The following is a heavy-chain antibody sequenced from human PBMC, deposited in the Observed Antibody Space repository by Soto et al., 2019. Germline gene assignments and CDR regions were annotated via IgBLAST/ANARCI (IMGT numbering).Heavy chain of an antibody. D-gene: IGHD3-10*01. CDR1: GFTFRTYA. CDR3: AKMPTGSGSSKFDY. J-gene: IGHJ4*02. V-gene: IGHV3-23*01. CDR2: ISGSGSFT. Sequence: DVQLLEAGGGLMKPGGSLRLSCAASGFTFRTYAMNWVRQAPGKGLEWISAISGSGSFTHYADSVRGRFTISRDNSQNQLYLQMNTLRGDDTAMYYCAKMPTGSGSSKFDYWGQGIQVTVSA.